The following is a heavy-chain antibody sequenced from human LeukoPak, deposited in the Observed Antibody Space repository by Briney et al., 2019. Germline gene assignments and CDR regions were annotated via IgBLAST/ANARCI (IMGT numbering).Heavy chain of an antibody. Sequence: GGSLRLSCAASGFTFSSYWMHWVRQAPGKGLVWVSRIDSDGGSIRYADTVKGRFTISRDNAKNTLYLQMNSLRAEDTAVYYCATGGRYYLDNWGQGTLVTVSS. V-gene: IGHV3-74*01. CDR1: GFTFSSYW. CDR2: IDSDGGSI. J-gene: IGHJ4*02. CDR3: ATGGRYYLDN.